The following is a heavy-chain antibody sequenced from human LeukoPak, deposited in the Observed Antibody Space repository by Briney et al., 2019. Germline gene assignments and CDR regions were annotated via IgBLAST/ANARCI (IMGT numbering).Heavy chain of an antibody. D-gene: IGHD1-26*01. CDR1: GGSISSYY. V-gene: IGHV4-59*01. J-gene: IGHJ6*03. Sequence: SETLSLTCTVSGGSISSYYWSRIRQPPGKGLEWIGYIYYSGSTNYNPSLKSRVTTSVDTSKNQFSLKLSSVTAADTAVYYCARGGIVGATGGDYYYYYMDVWGKGTTVTVSS. CDR2: IYYSGST. CDR3: ARGGIVGATGGDYYYYYMDV.